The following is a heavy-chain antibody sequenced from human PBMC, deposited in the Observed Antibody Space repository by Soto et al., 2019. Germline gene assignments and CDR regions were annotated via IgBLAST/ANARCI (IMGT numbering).Heavy chain of an antibody. D-gene: IGHD3-3*01. CDR2: ISYDGSNK. CDR3: AKDLFGSRGETYYDFWSGSRPYGMDV. J-gene: IGHJ6*02. CDR1: GFTFSSYG. V-gene: IGHV3-30*18. Sequence: QVQLVESGGGVVQPGRSLRLSCAASGFTFSSYGMHWVRQAPGKGLEWVAVISYDGSNKYYADSVKGRFTISRDNSKNTLYLQMNSLRAEDTAVYYCAKDLFGSRGETYYDFWSGSRPYGMDVWGQGTTVTVSS.